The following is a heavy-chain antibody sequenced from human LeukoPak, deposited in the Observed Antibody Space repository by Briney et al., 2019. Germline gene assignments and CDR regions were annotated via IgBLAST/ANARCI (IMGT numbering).Heavy chain of an antibody. CDR3: AKDLPYYFDY. J-gene: IGHJ4*02. Sequence: GGSLRLSCAASGFTFSSYGMHWVRQAPGKGLEWVAFIRYDGSNKCYADSVKGRSTISRDNSKNTLYLQMNSLRAEDTAVYYCAKDLPYYFDYWGQGTLVTVSS. CDR2: IRYDGSNK. CDR1: GFTFSSYG. V-gene: IGHV3-30*02.